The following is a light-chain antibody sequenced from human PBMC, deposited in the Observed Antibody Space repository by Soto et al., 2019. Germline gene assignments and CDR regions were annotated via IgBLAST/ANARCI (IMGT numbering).Light chain of an antibody. CDR2: AAS. V-gene: IGKV1-39*01. Sequence: DIQMTQSPSSLSASVGDRVTITCRASQTISSYLNWYQQKPGKAPKILIYAASSLQSGVTSRFSGSGSGTDFTLTISSLQPEDFETYYCQQSYNTRAFGQGTKLEIK. CDR1: QTISSY. CDR3: QQSYNTRA. J-gene: IGKJ2*01.